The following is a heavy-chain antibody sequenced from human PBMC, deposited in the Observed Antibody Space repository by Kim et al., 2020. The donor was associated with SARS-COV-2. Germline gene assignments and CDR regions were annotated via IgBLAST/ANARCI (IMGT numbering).Heavy chain of an antibody. CDR1: GFTFNNFG. D-gene: IGHD3-10*01. Sequence: GGSLRLSCVASGFTFNNFGMHWVRQAPGKGLEWVAVISYEGSKKYYADSVNGRFTISRDSFKNTVFLQMSSLTAEDTAVYYCAKANVFLWFGKFHNDAFALWGQGTLVTVSS. V-gene: IGHV3-30*18. CDR3: AKANVFLWFGKFHNDAFAL. CDR2: ISYEGSKK. J-gene: IGHJ3*01.